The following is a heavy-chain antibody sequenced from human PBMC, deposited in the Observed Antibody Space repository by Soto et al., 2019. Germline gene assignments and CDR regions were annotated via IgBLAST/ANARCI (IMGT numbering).Heavy chain of an antibody. V-gene: IGHV5-51*01. CDR1: GYSFTSYW. CDR2: IYPGDSDT. Sequence: PGESLKISCKGSGYSFTSYWIGWVRHMPGKGLEWMGIIYPGDSDTRYSPSFQGQVTISADKSISTAYLQWSSLKASDTAMYYCARLSGDKYYYYGMDVWGQGTTVPVSS. D-gene: IGHD6-25*01. CDR3: ARLSGDKYYYYGMDV. J-gene: IGHJ6*02.